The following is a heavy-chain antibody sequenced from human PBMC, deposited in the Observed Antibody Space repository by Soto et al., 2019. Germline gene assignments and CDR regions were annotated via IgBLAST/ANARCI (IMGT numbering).Heavy chain of an antibody. V-gene: IGHV4-34*01. D-gene: IGHD6-13*01. CDR2: INHSGST. CDR3: ARGLMGMYRSSWFYYYYYGMEV. CDR1: GGSFSGYY. J-gene: IGHJ6*02. Sequence: XETLSLPCAVYGGSFSGYYWSWIRQPPGKGLDWIGEINHSGSTNYNPSLKSRVTISVDTSKNQFSLKLSSVTAADTAVYYCARGLMGMYRSSWFYYYYYGMEVWGQGTTVTV.